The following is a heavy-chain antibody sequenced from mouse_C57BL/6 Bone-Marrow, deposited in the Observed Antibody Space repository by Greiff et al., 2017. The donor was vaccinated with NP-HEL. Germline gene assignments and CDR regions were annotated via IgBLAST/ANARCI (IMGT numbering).Heavy chain of an antibody. CDR1: GFSLTSYG. CDR2: IWRGGST. CDR3: AKRGSYYGSSYGFAY. D-gene: IGHD1-1*01. Sequence: VKVEESGPGLVQPSQSLSITCTVSGFSLTSYGVHWVRQSPGKGLEWLGVIWRGGSTAYNAAFMSRLSITKDNSKCQVFFKMNSLQADDTAIYYCAKRGSYYGSSYGFAYWGQGTLVTVSA. J-gene: IGHJ3*01. V-gene: IGHV2-5*01.